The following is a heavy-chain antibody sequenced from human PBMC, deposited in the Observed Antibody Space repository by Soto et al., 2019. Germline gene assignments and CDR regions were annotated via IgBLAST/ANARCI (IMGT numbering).Heavy chain of an antibody. CDR2: IIPIFGTA. Sequence: QVQLVQSGAEVRKPGSSVKVSCKASGGTFSRHAISWVRQAPGQGLEWMGGIIPIFGTANHAQKFQGRVTIIADESTSTVYMELSSLRSEDTAMYYCATPYCSSTSCYRYYYYGMDVWGQGTTVTVSS. V-gene: IGHV1-69*01. CDR1: GGTFSRHA. D-gene: IGHD2-2*01. J-gene: IGHJ6*02. CDR3: ATPYCSSTSCYRYYYYGMDV.